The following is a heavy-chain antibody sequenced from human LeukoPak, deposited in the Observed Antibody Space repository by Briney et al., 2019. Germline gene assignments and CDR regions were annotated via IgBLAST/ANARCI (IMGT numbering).Heavy chain of an antibody. CDR2: IYSGGST. CDR3: AKGGATICDN. J-gene: IGHJ4*02. Sequence: GGSLRLSCAASGFTVSSNYMSWVRQAPGKGLGWVSVIYSGGSTYYADSVKGRFTISRDNAKNTLHLQMTSLRAEDTALYYCAKGGATICDNWGQGTLVTVSS. V-gene: IGHV3-53*01. D-gene: IGHD5-12*01. CDR1: GFTVSSNY.